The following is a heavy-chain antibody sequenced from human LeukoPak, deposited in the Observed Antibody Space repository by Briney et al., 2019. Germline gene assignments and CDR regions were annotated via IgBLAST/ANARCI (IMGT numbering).Heavy chain of an antibody. Sequence: SETLSLTCTVSGGSISSSSYYWGWIRQPPGKGLEWIGSIYYSGSTYYNPSLKSRVTISVDRSKNQFSLKLSSVTAADTAVYYCARGRITMVRGVIIGSFWFDPWGQGTLVTVSS. CDR2: IYYSGST. D-gene: IGHD3-10*01. CDR3: ARGRITMVRGVIIGSFWFDP. J-gene: IGHJ5*02. V-gene: IGHV4-39*07. CDR1: GGSISSSSYY.